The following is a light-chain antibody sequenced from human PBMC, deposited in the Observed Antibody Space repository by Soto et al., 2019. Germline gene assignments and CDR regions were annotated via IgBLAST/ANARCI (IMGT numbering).Light chain of an antibody. V-gene: IGLV2-8*01. J-gene: IGLJ3*02. CDR3: SSDAGSNNVGV. CDR1: SSDIGGYNY. CDR2: EVS. Sequence: QSALTQPPSASGSPGQSVTISCTGTSSDIGGYNYVSWYQHHPGKAPKVMIYEVSKRPSGVPDRFSGSKSVNTASLTVSGLQPEEEADYSCSSDAGSNNVGVVGGGTKRTVL.